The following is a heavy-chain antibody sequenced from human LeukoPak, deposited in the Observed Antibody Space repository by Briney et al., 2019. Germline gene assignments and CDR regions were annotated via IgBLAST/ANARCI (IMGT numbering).Heavy chain of an antibody. J-gene: IGHJ6*02. CDR1: GXTFSSYS. V-gene: IGHV3-21*01. CDR3: ARGWGSGHYGMDV. D-gene: IGHD3-10*01. CDR2: ISSSSSYI. Sequence: GGSLRLSCAASGXTFSSYSMNWVRQAPGKGLEWVSSISSSSSYIYYADSVKGRFTISRDNAKNSLYLQMNSLRAEDTAVYYCARGWGSGHYGMDVWGQGTTVTVSS.